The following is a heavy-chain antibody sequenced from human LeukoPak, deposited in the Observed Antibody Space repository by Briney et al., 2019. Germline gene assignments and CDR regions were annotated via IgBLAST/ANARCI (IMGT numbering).Heavy chain of an antibody. D-gene: IGHD3-10*01. J-gene: IGHJ4*02. CDR3: ATSKGLGEYFDF. CDR2: IRYDGSNK. V-gene: IGHV3-30*02. CDR1: GFTFSRYG. Sequence: GGSLRLSCAASGFTFSRYGMHWVRQAPGKGLEWVAFIRYDGSNKYYADSVKGRFTISRDNSENTLYLQMNSLRAEDTAVYHCATSKGLGEYFDFWAQGTLVTVSS.